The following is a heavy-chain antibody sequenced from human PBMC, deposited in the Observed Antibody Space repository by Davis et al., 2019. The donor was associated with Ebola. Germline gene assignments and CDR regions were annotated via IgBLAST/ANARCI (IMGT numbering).Heavy chain of an antibody. D-gene: IGHD2-21*02. V-gene: IGHV3-23*01. CDR3: AKTVVVTAIPHFDY. J-gene: IGHJ4*02. CDR2: ISGSGGNT. Sequence: GESLKISCADSSISFRSYAMTWVRQAPGKGLEWVSAISGSGGNTYYADSVKGRFTISRDNSKNTLYLQMNSLRAEDTAVYYCAKTVVVTAIPHFDYWGQGTLVTVSS. CDR1: SISFRSYA.